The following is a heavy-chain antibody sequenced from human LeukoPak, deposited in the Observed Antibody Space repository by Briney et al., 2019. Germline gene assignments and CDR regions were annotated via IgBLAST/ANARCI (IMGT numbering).Heavy chain of an antibody. V-gene: IGHV4-59*01. CDR3: ARSPVLRFLEWPYFDY. CDR2: IYYSGST. CDR1: GASISSYY. D-gene: IGHD3-3*01. J-gene: IGHJ4*02. Sequence: KPSETLSLTCTVSGASISSYYWSWIRQPPGKGLEWIGYIYYSGSTNYNPSLKSRVTMSIDTSKSQFSLKLSSVTAADTAVYYCARSPVLRFLEWPYFDYWGQGTLVTVSS.